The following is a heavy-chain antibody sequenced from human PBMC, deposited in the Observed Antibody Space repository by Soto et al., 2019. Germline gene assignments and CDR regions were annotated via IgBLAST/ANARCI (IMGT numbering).Heavy chain of an antibody. V-gene: IGHV3-23*01. Sequence: EVQLLEYGGGLVQPGGSLRLSCVASGFTFSSYDMSWVRQAPGKGLEWVSSISGSGGSMYYADSLKGRFTISRDNSKNTLYLQMNSLRADDTAVYYCANKGKVTGTEVHWGQGTLVTVSS. CDR2: ISGSGGSM. CDR1: GFTFSSYD. CDR3: ANKGKVTGTEVH. J-gene: IGHJ4*02. D-gene: IGHD6-19*01.